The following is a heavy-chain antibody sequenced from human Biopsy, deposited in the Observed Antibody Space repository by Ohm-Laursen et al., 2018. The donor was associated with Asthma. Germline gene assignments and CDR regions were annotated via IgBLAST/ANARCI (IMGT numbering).Heavy chain of an antibody. D-gene: IGHD1-26*01. CDR3: PKDAFPGWEVRRGPDY. CDR2: ISFDGTNR. J-gene: IGHJ4*02. V-gene: IGHV3-30*18. CDR1: GFSFSNYG. Sequence: SLRLSCSASGFSFSNYGMHWVRQAPGKGLDWVAVISFDGTNRNYTDSVKGRFTISRDNSKNTMYLEMNSLRAEDTAVYYCPKDAFPGWEVRRGPDYWGQGTLVTVSS.